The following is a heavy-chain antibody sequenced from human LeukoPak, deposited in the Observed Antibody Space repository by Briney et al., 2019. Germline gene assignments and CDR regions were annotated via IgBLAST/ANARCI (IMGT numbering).Heavy chain of an antibody. CDR2: IYPGDSDT. Sequence: GESLKISCKGSGYSFTNYWIGWVRQMPGKGLEWMAIIYPGDSDTRYSPSFQGQVTISADKSINTAYLQWSSLKASDTAMYYCARSPGGGYDNSNYYMGYYYYYMDVWGKGTTVTVSS. V-gene: IGHV5-51*01. D-gene: IGHD3-22*01. CDR3: ARSPGGGYDNSNYYMGYYYYYMDV. CDR1: GYSFTNYW. J-gene: IGHJ6*03.